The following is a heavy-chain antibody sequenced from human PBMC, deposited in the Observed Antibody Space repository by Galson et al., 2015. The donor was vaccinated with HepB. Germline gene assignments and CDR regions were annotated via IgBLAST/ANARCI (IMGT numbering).Heavy chain of an antibody. CDR3: ARGGGYLHGGWPDS. J-gene: IGHJ4*02. V-gene: IGHV3-33*01. Sequence: SLRLSCAASGFRFSNYGMHWVRQAPGKGLEWVAVIWNDGNKKYYVDSVKGRFSISRDNSKNTLYLQMNSLRVDDTAVYFCARGGGYLHGGWPDSWGQGILVTISS. CDR1: GFRFSNYG. CDR2: IWNDGNKK. D-gene: IGHD1-26*01.